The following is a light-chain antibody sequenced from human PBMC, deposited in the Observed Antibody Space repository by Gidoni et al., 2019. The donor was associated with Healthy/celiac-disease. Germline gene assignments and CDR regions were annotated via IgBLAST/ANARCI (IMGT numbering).Light chain of an antibody. J-gene: IGLJ1*01. CDR2: DVS. V-gene: IGLV2-14*01. CDR3: SSYTSSSTYV. CDR1: SSDVGGYNY. Sequence: QSALTQPASVSGSPGQSITISCTGTSSDVGGYNYVSWSQQHPGKAPKLMIYDVSNRPSGVSNRFSGSNSGNTASLTISGLQAEDEADYYCSSYTSSSTYVFGTGTKVTVL.